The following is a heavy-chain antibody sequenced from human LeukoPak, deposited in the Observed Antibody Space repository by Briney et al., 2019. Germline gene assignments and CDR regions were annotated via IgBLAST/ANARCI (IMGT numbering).Heavy chain of an antibody. Sequence: SQTLSLTCTVSGGSISSGSYYWSWIRQPPGKGLEWIGYIYYSGSTNYNPSLKSRVTISVDTSKNQFSLKLSSVTAADTAVYYCARGGSSIDYWGQGTLVTVSS. V-gene: IGHV4-61*01. CDR1: GGSISSGSYY. CDR3: ARGGSSIDY. D-gene: IGHD6-13*01. J-gene: IGHJ4*02. CDR2: IYYSGST.